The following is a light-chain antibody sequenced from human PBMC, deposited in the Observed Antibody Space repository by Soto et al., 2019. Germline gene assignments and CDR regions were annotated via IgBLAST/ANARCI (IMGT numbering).Light chain of an antibody. J-gene: IGLJ1*01. V-gene: IGLV2-11*01. CDR2: DVS. CDR3: CSYAGSYTYV. Sequence: QSVLTQPRSVSGSPGQSVTMSCTGTSSDVGGYNYVSWYQQHPGKAPKLIIYDVSKRPSGVPDRFSGSKSGNTASLTISGLQAEDEADYYCCSYAGSYTYVFGTGTKLTVL. CDR1: SSDVGGYNY.